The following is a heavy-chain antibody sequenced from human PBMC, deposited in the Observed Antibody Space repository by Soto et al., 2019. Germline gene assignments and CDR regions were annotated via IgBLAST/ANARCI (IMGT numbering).Heavy chain of an antibody. CDR2: IIPIFGTA. CDR3: ASTKLGYCSSTSCGYFDY. CDR1: GGTFSSYA. Sequence: QVQLVQSGAEVQKPGSSVKVSCKASGGTFSSYAISWVRQAPGQGLEWMGGIIPIFGTANYAQKFQGRVTITADESTSTAYMELSSLRSEDTAVYYCASTKLGYCSSTSCGYFDYWGQGTLVTVFS. D-gene: IGHD2-2*01. J-gene: IGHJ4*02. V-gene: IGHV1-69*01.